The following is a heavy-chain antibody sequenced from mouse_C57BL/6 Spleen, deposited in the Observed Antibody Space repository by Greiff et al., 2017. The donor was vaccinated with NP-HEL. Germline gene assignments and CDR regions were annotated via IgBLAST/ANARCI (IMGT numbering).Heavy chain of an antibody. CDR1: GYAFSSSW. J-gene: IGHJ2*01. D-gene: IGHD3-2*02. V-gene: IGHV1-82*01. CDR3: ARSGGLRLPFDY. Sequence: QVQLQQSGPELVKPGASVKISCKASGYAFSSSWMNWVKQRPGKGLEWIGRIYPGDGDTNYNGKFKGKATLTADKSSSTAYMQLSSLTSEDSAVYFCARSGGLRLPFDYWGQGTTLTVSS. CDR2: IYPGDGDT.